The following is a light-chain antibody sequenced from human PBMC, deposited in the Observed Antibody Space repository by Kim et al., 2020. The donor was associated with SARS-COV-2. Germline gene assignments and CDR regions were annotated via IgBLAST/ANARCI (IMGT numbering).Light chain of an antibody. CDR1: NMGNRH. CDR2: FDA. CDR3: QVWDTTTRRV. Sequence: VAPGRPARLTGGGDNMGNRHVHWYQQKPGQAPVLVIYFDADRPAGISERFSGSNSGSTATLTISRAEAGDEADYYCQVWDTTTRRVFGAGTQLTVL. J-gene: IGLJ3*02. V-gene: IGLV3-21*04.